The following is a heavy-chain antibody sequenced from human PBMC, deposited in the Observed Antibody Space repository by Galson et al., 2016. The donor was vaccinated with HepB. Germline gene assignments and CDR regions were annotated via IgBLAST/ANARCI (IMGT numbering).Heavy chain of an antibody. CDR1: GFTFSSYA. CDR2: ISYDGNNK. CDR3: ARKWAYDRTIIDY. V-gene: IGHV3-30-3*01. Sequence: SLRLSCAASGFTFSSYAMHWVRQAPGKGLEWVALISYDGNNKYSAASVRGRFTISRDNSKNTLFLQMNSLRPEDTAVYYCARKWAYDRTIIDYWGQGTLVTVSS. J-gene: IGHJ4*02. D-gene: IGHD3-22*01.